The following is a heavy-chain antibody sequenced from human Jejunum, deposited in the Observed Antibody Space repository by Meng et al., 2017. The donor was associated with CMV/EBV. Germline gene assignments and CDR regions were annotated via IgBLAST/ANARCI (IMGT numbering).Heavy chain of an antibody. CDR1: RYTFINHD. CDR2: MNSNSGNT. D-gene: IGHD3-3*01. J-gene: IGHJ5*02. V-gene: IGHV1-8*01. Sequence: KASRYTFINHDIKWFRQATGQGLEWMGWMNSNSGNTGYAQKFQGRVTMTRDTSITTAYMELSDLRSEDAAVYYCARGSGSGGRDWFDPWGQGTLVTVSS. CDR3: ARGSGSGGRDWFDP.